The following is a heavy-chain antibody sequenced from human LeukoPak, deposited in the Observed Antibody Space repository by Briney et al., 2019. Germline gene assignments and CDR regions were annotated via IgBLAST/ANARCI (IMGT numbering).Heavy chain of an antibody. Sequence: SETLSLTCTVSGGSISSSSYYWGWIRQPPGKGLEWIGSIYYSGSTYYNPSLKSRVTISVDTSKNQFSLKLSSVTAADTAVYYCARAGGDPGTDWFDPWGQGTLVTVSS. J-gene: IGHJ5*02. V-gene: IGHV4-39*07. CDR1: GGSISSSSYY. CDR3: ARAGGDPGTDWFDP. D-gene: IGHD2-21*02. CDR2: IYYSGST.